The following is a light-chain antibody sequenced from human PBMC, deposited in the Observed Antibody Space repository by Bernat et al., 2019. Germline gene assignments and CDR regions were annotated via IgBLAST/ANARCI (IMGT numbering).Light chain of an antibody. J-gene: IGLJ3*02. Sequence: QSALTPPPSASGSPGPSVTISCTGTSSDVGGSKYVSWYQQHPGKVPRLIIYDVTKRPSGVPDRFSGSKSGNTASLSGSGLQAEDEADYYCSSYAGSDNWVFGGGTKLTVL. CDR2: DVT. V-gene: IGLV2-8*01. CDR3: SSYAGSDNWV. CDR1: SSDVGGSKY.